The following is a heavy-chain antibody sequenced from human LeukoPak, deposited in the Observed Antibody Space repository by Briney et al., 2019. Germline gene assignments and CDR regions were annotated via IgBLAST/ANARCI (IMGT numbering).Heavy chain of an antibody. Sequence: GGSLRLSCSASGFTFSYYAMHWVRQAAGKGLEWVSYINPSSSYTKYSDSVKGRFTISRDNAKNSVYLQMNSLRAEDTAVYYCARKGGWVGGDAFDIWGQGTKVTVSS. J-gene: IGHJ3*02. CDR2: INPSSSYT. CDR3: ARKGGWVGGDAFDI. V-gene: IGHV3-11*03. CDR1: GFTFSYYA. D-gene: IGHD3-16*01.